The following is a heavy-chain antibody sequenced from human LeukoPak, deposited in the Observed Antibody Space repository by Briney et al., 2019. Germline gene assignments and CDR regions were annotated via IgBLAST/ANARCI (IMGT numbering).Heavy chain of an antibody. Sequence: PSETLSLTCTVSGGSISSSSYYWGWIRQPPGKGLEWIVSIYYSGSTYYNPSLKSRVTISVDTSKNQFSLKLSSVTAADTAVYYCASTGYSSSWYEGQIDYWGQGTLVTVSS. J-gene: IGHJ4*02. D-gene: IGHD6-13*01. V-gene: IGHV4-39*07. CDR2: IYYSGST. CDR1: GGSISSSSYY. CDR3: ASTGYSSSWYEGQIDY.